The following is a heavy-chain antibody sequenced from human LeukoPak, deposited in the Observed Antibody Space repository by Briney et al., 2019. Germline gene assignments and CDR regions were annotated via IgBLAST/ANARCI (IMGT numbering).Heavy chain of an antibody. CDR1: GFTFSSYA. CDR3: AKHPQLRYFDWFPTFFD. Sequence: TGGSLRLSCAASGFTFSSYAMSWVCQAPGKGLEWVSAISGSGGSTYYADSVKGRFTISRDNSKNTLYLQMNSLRAEDTAVYYCAKHPQLRYFDWFPTFFDWGQGTLVTVSS. J-gene: IGHJ4*02. CDR2: ISGSGGST. D-gene: IGHD3-9*01. V-gene: IGHV3-23*01.